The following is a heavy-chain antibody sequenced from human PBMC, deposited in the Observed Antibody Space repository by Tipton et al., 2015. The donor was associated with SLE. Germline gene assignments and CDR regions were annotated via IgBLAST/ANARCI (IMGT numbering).Heavy chain of an antibody. CDR3: ARHGGRYSAGGDYFDY. CDR1: GYSISSGYY. Sequence: TLSLTCAVSGYSISSGYYWGWIRQPPGKGLEWIGSIYHSGSTYYNPSLKSRVTISVDTSKNQFSLKLTSVTAADTAVYYCARHGGRYSAGGDYFDYWVQGILVTVPS. CDR2: IYHSGST. J-gene: IGHJ4*02. V-gene: IGHV4-38-2*01. D-gene: IGHD3-10*01.